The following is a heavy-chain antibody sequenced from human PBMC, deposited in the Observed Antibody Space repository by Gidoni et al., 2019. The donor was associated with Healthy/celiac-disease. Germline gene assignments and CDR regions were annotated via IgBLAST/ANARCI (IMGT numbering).Heavy chain of an antibody. CDR2: INPNSGGT. CDR3: AILPYSSGYRLDDAFDI. CDR1: GYTFTGYY. Sequence: QVQLVQSGAEVKKPGASVTVSCKASGYTFTGYYMHWVRQAPGQGLEWMGRINPNSGGTNYAQKFQGRVTMTRDTSISTAYMELSRLRSDDTAVYYCAILPYSSGYRLDDAFDIWGQGTMVTVSS. J-gene: IGHJ3*02. V-gene: IGHV1-2*06. D-gene: IGHD3-22*01.